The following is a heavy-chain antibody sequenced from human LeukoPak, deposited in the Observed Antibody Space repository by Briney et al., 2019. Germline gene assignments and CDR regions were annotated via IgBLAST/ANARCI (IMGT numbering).Heavy chain of an antibody. CDR1: GFAFDSYW. D-gene: IGHD4-17*01. V-gene: IGHV3-74*01. CDR3: ARVMDYGDSRELAF. J-gene: IGHJ4*02. Sequence: PGGSLRLSCAASGFAFDSYWMHWVRQAPGKGLEWLSRVNTYGTTTSYADSVKGRFSSSRDNAKNTLFLQMNRLGIEDSAVYYCARVMDYGDSRELAFWGQGTRVTVSS. CDR2: VNTYGTTT.